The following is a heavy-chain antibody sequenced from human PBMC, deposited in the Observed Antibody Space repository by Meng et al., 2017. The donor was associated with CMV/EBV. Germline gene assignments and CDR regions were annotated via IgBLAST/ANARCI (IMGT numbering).Heavy chain of an antibody. D-gene: IGHD2-2*01. CDR3: VAPSCSSTNCYAADF. V-gene: IGHV3-73*01. J-gene: IGHJ4*02. Sequence: GGSLRLSCAASGFTFSDSTMHWVRQASGKGLEWVGHIRNKANNYATAYAASVKGRFTISRDDSSSMTYLQLSSVKADDTAVYYCVAPSCSSTNCYAADFWGQGTLVTVSS. CDR2: IRNKANNYAT. CDR1: GFTFSDST.